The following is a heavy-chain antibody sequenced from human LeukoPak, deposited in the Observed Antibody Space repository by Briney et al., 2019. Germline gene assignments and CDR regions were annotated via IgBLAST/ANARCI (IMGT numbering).Heavy chain of an antibody. CDR3: ARGRQDVTMIVVVMTAVSYYLDV. CDR2: MNPSGST. CDR1: GGPFSGYY. V-gene: IGHV4-34*01. D-gene: IGHD3-22*01. J-gene: IGHJ6*03. Sequence: SETLSLTCAVYGGPFSGYYWTWIRQTPEKGLEGIGEMNPSGSTSYNPSLKSRVTISVDTSKNQFSLKLSSVTAADTAVYYCARGRQDVTMIVVVMTAVSYYLDVWGKGTTVTVS.